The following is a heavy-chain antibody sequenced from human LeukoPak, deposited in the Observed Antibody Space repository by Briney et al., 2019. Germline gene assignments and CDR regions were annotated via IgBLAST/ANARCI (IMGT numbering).Heavy chain of an antibody. CDR2: INHSGST. CDR3: ARRGWVVGATEAFDI. CDR1: GGSFSGYY. Sequence: SETLSLTCAVYGGSFSGYYWSWIRQPPGKGLEWIGEINHSGSTNYNPSLKSRVTISVDTSKNQFSLKLRSVTDADTAVYYCARRGWVVGATEAFDIWGQGTMVTVSS. D-gene: IGHD1-26*01. J-gene: IGHJ3*02. V-gene: IGHV4-34*01.